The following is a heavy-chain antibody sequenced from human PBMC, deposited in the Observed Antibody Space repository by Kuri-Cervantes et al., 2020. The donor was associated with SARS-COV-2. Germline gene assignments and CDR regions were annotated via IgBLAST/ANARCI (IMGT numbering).Heavy chain of an antibody. J-gene: IGHJ3*02. V-gene: IGHV4-39*01. CDR3: ARQPCTSPSCYLGDDAFDI. D-gene: IGHD2-2*01. CDR2: IPSAGGT. Sequence: SETLSLTCTVSGGSISSPNYDWGWIRQPPGKGLEWIGSIPSAGGTYYIPFLTSRVAISVDTSKNQFSLKLTSVTAADTAVYYCARQPCTSPSCYLGDDAFDIWGQGTMVTVSS. CDR1: GGSISSPNYD.